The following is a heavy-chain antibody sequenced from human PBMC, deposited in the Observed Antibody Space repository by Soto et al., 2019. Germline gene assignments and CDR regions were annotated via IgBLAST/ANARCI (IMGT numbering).Heavy chain of an antibody. V-gene: IGHV1-2*04. Sequence: VASVKVSCKASGYTFTGYYMHWVRQAPGQGLEWMGWINPNSGGTNYAQKFQGWVTMTRDTSISTAYMELSRLRSDDTAVYYCARGSSRSGSPHHEFDYCGQGTLVTVYS. J-gene: IGHJ4*02. CDR3: ARGSSRSGSPHHEFDY. CDR1: GYTFTGYY. CDR2: INPNSGGT. D-gene: IGHD1-26*01.